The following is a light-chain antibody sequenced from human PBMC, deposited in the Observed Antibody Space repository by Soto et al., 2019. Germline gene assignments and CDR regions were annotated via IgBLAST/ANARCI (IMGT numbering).Light chain of an antibody. CDR1: QSVSSY. CDR3: QQRSNWRT. V-gene: IGKV3-11*01. CDR2: DAS. Sequence: EIVLTQSPATLSLSPGERATLSCRASQSVSSYLAWYQQKPDQAPRLLIYDASNRATGTPARFSGSGSGTVSPLTISSLEPEDLAVYYCQQRSNWRTFGQGTKVEIK. J-gene: IGKJ1*01.